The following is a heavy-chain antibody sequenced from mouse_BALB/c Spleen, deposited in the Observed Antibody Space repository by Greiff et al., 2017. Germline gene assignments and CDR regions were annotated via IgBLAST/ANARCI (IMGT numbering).Heavy chain of an antibody. CDR3: AQIYYEYDDGFAY. J-gene: IGHJ3*01. CDR2: IDPANGNT. CDR1: GFNIKDTY. V-gene: IGHV14-3*02. Sequence: VQLQQSGAELVKPGASVKLSCTASGFNIKDTYMHWVKQRPEQGLEWIGRIDPANGNTKYDPKFQGKATITADTSSNTAYLQLSSLTSEDTAVYYCAQIYYEYDDGFAYWGQGTLVTVSA. D-gene: IGHD2-4*01.